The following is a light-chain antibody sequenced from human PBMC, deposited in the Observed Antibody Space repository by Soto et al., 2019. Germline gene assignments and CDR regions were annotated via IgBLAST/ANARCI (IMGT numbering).Light chain of an antibody. Sequence: DIVMTQSPGTLSLSPGERATLSCRASQSVSNKYVAWYQQKPGQAPRLLIYGASNRATGIPDRFSGSGSGTDFTLTISRLEPEDFAVYYCQQYGSSGTFGQGTKVDI. CDR1: QSVSNKY. V-gene: IGKV3-20*01. CDR3: QQYGSSGT. CDR2: GAS. J-gene: IGKJ1*01.